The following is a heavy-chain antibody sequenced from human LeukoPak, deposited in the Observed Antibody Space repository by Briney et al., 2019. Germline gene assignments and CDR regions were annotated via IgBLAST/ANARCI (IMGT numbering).Heavy chain of an antibody. J-gene: IGHJ5*02. CDR1: GYTFTSYG. V-gene: IGHV1-18*04. D-gene: IGHD1-1*01. CDR2: ISAYNGNT. CDR3: ARDRAGTTGNWFDP. Sequence: GASVKVSCKASGYTFTSYGISWVRQAPGQGLEWMGWISAYNGNTNYAQKLQGRVTMTTDTSTSTAYMELRSLRFDDTAVYYCARDRAGTTGNWFDPWGQGTLVTVSS.